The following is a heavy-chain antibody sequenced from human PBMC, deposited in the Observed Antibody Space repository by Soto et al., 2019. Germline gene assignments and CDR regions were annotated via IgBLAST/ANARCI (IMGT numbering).Heavy chain of an antibody. J-gene: IGHJ4*02. CDR1: GFTFSSYG. CDR2: IWYDGSNK. Sequence: GGSLRLSCAASGFTFSSYGMHWVRQAPGKGLEWVAVIWYDGSNKYYADSVKGRFTISRDNSKNTLYLQMNSLRAEDTAVYYCARDLYCSGGSCYFEYYFDYWGQGTLVTVSS. CDR3: ARDLYCSGGSCYFEYYFDY. D-gene: IGHD2-15*01. V-gene: IGHV3-33*01.